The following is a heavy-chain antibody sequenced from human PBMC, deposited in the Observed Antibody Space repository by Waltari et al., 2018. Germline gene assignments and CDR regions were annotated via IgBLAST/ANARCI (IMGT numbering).Heavy chain of an antibody. Sequence: QLLESGGGLVQPGGSLRLSCSDSGLTFSIFAMSWVRQAPGKWLGWVSVISNSGADTYYADSVKGRFTISRDNSKKTLYLQMNSLRVEDTAVYYCAKDHGVAYWGRGTLVTVSA. J-gene: IGHJ4*02. CDR2: ISNSGADT. CDR3: AKDHGVAY. CDR1: GLTFSIFA. D-gene: IGHD3-16*01. V-gene: IGHV3-23*01.